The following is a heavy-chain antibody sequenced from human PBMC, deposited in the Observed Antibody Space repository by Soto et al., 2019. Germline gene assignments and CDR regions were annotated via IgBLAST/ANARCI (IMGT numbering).Heavy chain of an antibody. D-gene: IGHD3-10*01. Sequence: QVQLQESGPGLVKPSQTLSLTCTVSGGSISNGGYYWSWIRQHPGKGLEWFGYIYYSGSTYYNPSLKRRVSMSVYTSKNQFSLKLSSVTAADTAVYYCARALLGLIYYGSGSYYKGGMDVWGQGTTVTVSS. CDR2: IYYSGST. CDR3: ARALLGLIYYGSGSYYKGGMDV. CDR1: GGSISNGGYY. J-gene: IGHJ6*02. V-gene: IGHV4-31*03.